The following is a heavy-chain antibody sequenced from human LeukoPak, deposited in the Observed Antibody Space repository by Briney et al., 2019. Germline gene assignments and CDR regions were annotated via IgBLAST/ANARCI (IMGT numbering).Heavy chain of an antibody. J-gene: IGHJ6*02. CDR1: GGSISSYY. V-gene: IGHV4-4*07. CDR2: IYTSGST. Sequence: SETLSLTCTVSGGSISSYYWSWTRQPAGKGLEWIGRIYTSGSTNYNPSLKSRVTMSVDTSKNQFSLKLSSVTAADTAVYYCARDNGYYDSSGYYAPYYYYGMDVWGQGTTVTVSS. D-gene: IGHD3-22*01. CDR3: ARDNGYYDSSGYYAPYYYYGMDV.